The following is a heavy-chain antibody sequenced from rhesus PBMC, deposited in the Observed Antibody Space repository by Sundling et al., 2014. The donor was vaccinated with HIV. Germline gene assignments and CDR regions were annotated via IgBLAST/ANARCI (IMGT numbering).Heavy chain of an antibody. CDR2: IYWDDDK. CDR1: GFSLSTSGMG. J-gene: IGHJ6*01. Sequence: QVTLKESGPALVKPTQTLTLTCTFSGFSLSTSGMGVGWIRQPPGKTLEWLAHIYWDDDKRYSTSLKSRLTISKDTSKNQVVLTMTNMDPVDTATYYCARMHWGDYLTYGLDSWGQGSSSPSPQ. D-gene: IGHD3-34*01. CDR3: ARMHWGDYLTYGLDS. V-gene: IGHV2-174*02.